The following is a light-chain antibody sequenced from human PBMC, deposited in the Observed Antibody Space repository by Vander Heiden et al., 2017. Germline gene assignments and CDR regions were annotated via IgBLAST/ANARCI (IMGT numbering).Light chain of an antibody. CDR1: SSNIGSYY. Sequence: QSVLTQPPSASGTPGQRVTISCSGSSSNIGSYYFSWYQQLPGRAPRLLIYSNNQRPSGVPDRLSGSKSGTSASLAISGLRSEDEADYFCSAWDDSLTGYVFGTGTKVTVL. V-gene: IGLV1-47*02. J-gene: IGLJ1*01. CDR3: SAWDDSLTGYV. CDR2: SNN.